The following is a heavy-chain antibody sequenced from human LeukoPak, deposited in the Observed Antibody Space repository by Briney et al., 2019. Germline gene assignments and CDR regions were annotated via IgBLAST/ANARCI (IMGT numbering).Heavy chain of an antibody. CDR1: GFTFDDYA. J-gene: IGHJ4*02. Sequence: GGSLRLSCAASGFTFDDYAMHWVRQAPGKGLEWVSGISWNSGSIGYADSVKGRFTISRDNAKNSLYLQMNSLRAEDTALYYCAKDGDCSGGSCYKASGGIDYWGQGTLVTVSS. CDR2: ISWNSGSI. V-gene: IGHV3-9*01. CDR3: AKDGDCSGGSCYKASGGIDY. D-gene: IGHD2-15*01.